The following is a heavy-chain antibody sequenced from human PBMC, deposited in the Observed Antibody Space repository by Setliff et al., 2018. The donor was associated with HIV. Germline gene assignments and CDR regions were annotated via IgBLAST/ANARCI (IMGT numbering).Heavy chain of an antibody. V-gene: IGHV4-39*07. CDR3: ARDSELGLNYHYGMDV. Sequence: SETLSLTCSVSGDSISNSNNCWGWVRQTPGKGLEWIGSIFNNGNTYYNPSLKSRATISVDASNNQFSLKLSSVTAADTAVYYCARDSELGLNYHYGMDVWGQGTTVTVSS. J-gene: IGHJ6*02. CDR2: IFNNGNT. CDR1: GDSISNSNNC. D-gene: IGHD1-26*01.